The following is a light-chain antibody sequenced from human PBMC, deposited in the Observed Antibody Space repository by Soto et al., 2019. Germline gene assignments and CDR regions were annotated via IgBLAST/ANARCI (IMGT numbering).Light chain of an antibody. Sequence: DLVMTQSPASLAVSLGERATINCKSSQSVLYSSNNQNYLAWYQQKPGQPPKVILYWASTRESGVPDRFSGSGSGTDFTLTISSLQAEDVAVYYCQQFDGTPLTCGGGTKVEIK. J-gene: IGKJ4*01. V-gene: IGKV4-1*01. CDR3: QQFDGTPLT. CDR2: WAS. CDR1: QSVLYSSNNQNY.